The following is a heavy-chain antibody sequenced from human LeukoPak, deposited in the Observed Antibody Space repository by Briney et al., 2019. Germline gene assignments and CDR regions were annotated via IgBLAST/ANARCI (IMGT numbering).Heavy chain of an antibody. CDR1: GFTFSSYG. Sequence: SGGSLRLSCAASGFTFSSYGMHWVRQAPGKGLEWVAVISYDGSNKYYADSVKGRFTISRDNSKNTLYLQMNSLRAEDTAVYYSAKPYSSGWLPGFWGQGTLVTVSS. CDR3: AKPYSSGWLPGF. CDR2: ISYDGSNK. D-gene: IGHD6-19*01. V-gene: IGHV3-30*18. J-gene: IGHJ4*02.